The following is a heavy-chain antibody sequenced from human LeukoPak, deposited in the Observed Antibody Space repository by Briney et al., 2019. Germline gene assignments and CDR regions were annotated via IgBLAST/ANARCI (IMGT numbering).Heavy chain of an antibody. J-gene: IGHJ4*02. V-gene: IGHV3-21*01. Sequence: GGSLRLSCAASGFTFSSYSMNWVRQAPGKGLEWVSSISSSSSYIYYADSVKGRFTISRDNAKNSLYLQMNSLRAEDTAVYYCARDQIAAAVPRDYWGQGTLVTVSS. CDR3: ARDQIAAAVPRDY. CDR1: GFTFSSYS. D-gene: IGHD6-13*01. CDR2: ISSSSSYI.